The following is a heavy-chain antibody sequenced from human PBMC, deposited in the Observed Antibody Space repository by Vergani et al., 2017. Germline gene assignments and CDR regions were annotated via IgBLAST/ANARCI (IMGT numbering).Heavy chain of an antibody. D-gene: IGHD3-22*01. CDR1: GGSINSHNYY. V-gene: IGHV4-61*02. CDR2: IHTSGST. CDR3: ARGSCLCDSCYKHLLVY. Sequence: QVQLQESGPGLVKPSQTLSLTCTVSGGSINSHNYYWSWIRQPAGKGLEWIGRIHTSGSTNYNPSLKSRVTMSEDTSKNQFSLNLTSVTAADTAVYFCARGSCLCDSCYKHLLVYWVQGVLVTVSS. J-gene: IGHJ4*02.